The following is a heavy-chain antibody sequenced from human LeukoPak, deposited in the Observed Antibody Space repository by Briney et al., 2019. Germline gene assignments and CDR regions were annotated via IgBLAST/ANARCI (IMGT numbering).Heavy chain of an antibody. CDR2: INPSGGST. D-gene: IGHD4-23*01. CDR3: ARDGATTVVTPPPFFDY. Sequence: GASVKVSCKASGYTFTSYYMHWVRQAPGQGLEWMGIINPSGGSTSYAQKFQGRVTMTRDTSTSTVYMELSSLRSEDTAVYYCARDGATTVVTPPPFFDYWGQGTLVTVSS. V-gene: IGHV1-46*01. J-gene: IGHJ4*02. CDR1: GYTFTSYY.